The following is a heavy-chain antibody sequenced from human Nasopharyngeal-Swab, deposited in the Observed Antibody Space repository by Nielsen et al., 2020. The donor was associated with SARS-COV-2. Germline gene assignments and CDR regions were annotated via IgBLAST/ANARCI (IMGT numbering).Heavy chain of an antibody. D-gene: IGHD3-16*02. J-gene: IGHJ6*02. CDR3: ARSARYYDYVWGSYRQSGMDV. CDR1: GYTFTSYD. Sequence: ASVKVSCKASGYTFTSYDINWVRQATGQGLEWMGWMNPNSGNTGYAQKFQGRVTMTRNISISTAYMELSSLRSEDTAVYYCARSARYYDYVWGSYRQSGMDVWGQGTTVTVSS. V-gene: IGHV1-8*01. CDR2: MNPNSGNT.